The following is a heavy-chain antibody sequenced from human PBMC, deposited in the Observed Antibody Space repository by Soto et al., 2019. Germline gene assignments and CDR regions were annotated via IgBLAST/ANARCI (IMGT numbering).Heavy chain of an antibody. J-gene: IGHJ5*02. CDR2: IDPRDSYT. CDR3: AREKPEMELFNWLEH. CDR1: GYMFTTYL. Sequence: PGDALKISCESSGYMFTTYLIIFVRQMPGKGLEWMGAIDPRDSYTKYSPSFQGHVTISVDKSISTAYLQWNSLKASDTAIYYCAREKPEMELFNWLEHWGKRPLVTVSS. V-gene: IGHV5-10-1*01. D-gene: IGHD1-7*01.